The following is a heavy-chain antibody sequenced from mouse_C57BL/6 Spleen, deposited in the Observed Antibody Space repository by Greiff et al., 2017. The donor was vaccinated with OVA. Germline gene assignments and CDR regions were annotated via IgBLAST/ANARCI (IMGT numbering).Heavy chain of an antibody. Sequence: QVQLQQSGTELVKPGASVKLSCKASGYTFTSYWMHWVKQRPGQGLEWIGNINPSNGGTNYNAKFKSKATLTVDKSSSTAYMQLSSLTSEDSAVYYCARSSNYFCAMDYWGQGTTVTVSS. CDR2: INPSNGGT. CDR1: GYTFTSYW. CDR3: ARSSNYFCAMDY. V-gene: IGHV1-53*01. D-gene: IGHD2-5*01. J-gene: IGHJ4*01.